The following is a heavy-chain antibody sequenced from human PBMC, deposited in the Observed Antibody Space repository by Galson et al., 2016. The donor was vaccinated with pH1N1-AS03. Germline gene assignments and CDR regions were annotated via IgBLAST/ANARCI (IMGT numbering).Heavy chain of an antibody. J-gene: IGHJ6*03. V-gene: IGHV3-7*03. D-gene: IGHD2-21*02. Sequence: SLRLSCAASGFTFKSYWMSWVRQAPGKGLEWVANLNQDENEEYCVDSVKGRFTISRDNAKNSLYLEMNRLRAEDTALYYCARESTGTEHIVVVTGRYGYYYMDVWGKGTTVTVSS. CDR3: ARESTGTEHIVVVTGRYGYYYMDV. CDR2: LNQDENEE. CDR1: GFTFKSYW.